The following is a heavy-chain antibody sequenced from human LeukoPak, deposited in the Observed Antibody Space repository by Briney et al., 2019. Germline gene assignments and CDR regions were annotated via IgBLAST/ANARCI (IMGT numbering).Heavy chain of an antibody. CDR2: IYPGDSDT. J-gene: IGHJ5*02. CDR3: ATVAGYAKNWSDP. D-gene: IGHD5-12*01. CDR1: GYSFTNYW. Sequence: GESLKIFCKGSGYSFTNYWIGWVRQMPGKGLEGMGSIYPGDSDTRYSPSFRGQVTISPDKSINTAFLQWSSLKASDTAIYYCATVAGYAKNWSDPWGQGTLVTVSS. V-gene: IGHV5-51*01.